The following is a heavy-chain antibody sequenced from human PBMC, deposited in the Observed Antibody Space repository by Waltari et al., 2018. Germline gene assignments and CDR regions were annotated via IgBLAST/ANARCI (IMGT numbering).Heavy chain of an antibody. CDR2: IDPGGRTI. Sequence: EVQLVESGGGLVQPGGSLRLSCAASGFTCRNNWRHGFRQAPGKGLVWVARIDPGGRTINHADSVRGRFTISRDDAKDTLYLQMDSLRPEDPAVYHCARDLVGKDDFWGQGTLVIVSS. CDR3: ARDLVGKDDF. CDR1: GFTCRNNW. J-gene: IGHJ4*02. V-gene: IGHV3-74*01. D-gene: IGHD2-8*02.